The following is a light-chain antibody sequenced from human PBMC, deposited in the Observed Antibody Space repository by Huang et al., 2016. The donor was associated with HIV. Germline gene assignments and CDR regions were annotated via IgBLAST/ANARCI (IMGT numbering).Light chain of an antibody. J-gene: IGKJ2*01. V-gene: IGKV2-28*01. CDR1: QSLRHRNGLNY. Sequence: DVVMTQSPLSLPVPPGEPASISCRSSQSLRHRNGLNYLDWYLQKPGQSPQLLIHLGSSRASGVPDRFSGGGSGTDFSLKISRVEAEDAGIYYCMEALQTPYTFGQGTKLEIK. CDR3: MEALQTPYT. CDR2: LGS.